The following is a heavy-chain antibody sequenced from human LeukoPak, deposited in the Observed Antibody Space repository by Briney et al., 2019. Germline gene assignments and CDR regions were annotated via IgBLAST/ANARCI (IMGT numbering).Heavy chain of an antibody. CDR1: GGSFSGYY. Sequence: PSETLSLTCAVYGGSFSGYYWSWIRQPPGKGLEWIGEINHSGSTNYNPSLKSRVTISVDTSKNQFSLKLSSVTAADTAVYYCAREAYCSGGSCKNAFDIWGQGTMVTVSS. J-gene: IGHJ3*02. CDR3: AREAYCSGGSCKNAFDI. CDR2: INHSGST. D-gene: IGHD2-15*01. V-gene: IGHV4-34*01.